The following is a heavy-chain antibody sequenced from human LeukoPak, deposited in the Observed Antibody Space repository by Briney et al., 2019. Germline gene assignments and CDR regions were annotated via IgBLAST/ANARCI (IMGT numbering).Heavy chain of an antibody. J-gene: IGHJ3*02. CDR3: ARDQRVLPPFFLSSGGKDAFDI. CDR2: IYYSGST. CDR1: GGSISSYY. V-gene: IGHV4-59*01. Sequence: SETLSLTCTVSGGSISSYYWSWIRQPPGKGLEWIGYIYYSGSTNYNPSLKSRVTISVDTSKNQFSLKLSSVTAADTAVYYCARDQRVLPPFFLSSGGKDAFDIWGQGTMVTVSS. D-gene: IGHD2-15*01.